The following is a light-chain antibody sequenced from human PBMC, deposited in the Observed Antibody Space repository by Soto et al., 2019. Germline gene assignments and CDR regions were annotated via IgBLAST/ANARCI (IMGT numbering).Light chain of an antibody. J-gene: IGKJ5*01. CDR1: HSVSNN. V-gene: IGKV3-11*01. CDR2: DAS. Sequence: VMTHSPTTLSVSPGERATLSCRASHSVSNNLAWYQQKPGQAPRLLIYDASNRATGIPARLSGSGSGTDFTLTISSLEPEDFAVYYCQQRSNWFTFGQGTRLEI. CDR3: QQRSNWFT.